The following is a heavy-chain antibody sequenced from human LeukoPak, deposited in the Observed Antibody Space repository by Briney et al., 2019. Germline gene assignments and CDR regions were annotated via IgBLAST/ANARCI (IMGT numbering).Heavy chain of an antibody. CDR2: IYTSGST. D-gene: IGHD2-2*01. CDR3: ARSRVPAAMQFDY. CDR1: GGSISSYY. J-gene: IGHJ4*02. V-gene: IGHV4-4*07. Sequence: PSETLSLTCTVSGGSISSYYRSWIRQPARKGLEWIGRIYTSGSTNYNPSLKSRVTMSVDTSKNQFSLKLSSVTAADTAVYYCARSRVPAAMQFDYWGQGTLVTVSS.